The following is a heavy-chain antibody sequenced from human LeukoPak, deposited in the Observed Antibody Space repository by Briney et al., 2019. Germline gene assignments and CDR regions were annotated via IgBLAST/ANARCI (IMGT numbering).Heavy chain of an antibody. J-gene: IGHJ4*02. D-gene: IGHD6-19*01. CDR1: GFTFSNAW. V-gene: IGHV3-15*01. CDR3: TTDTLRIAVAESY. Sequence: NTGGSLRLSCAASGFTFSNAWMSWVRQAPGKGLEWVGRIKSKTDGGTTDYAAPVKGRFTISRDDSKNTLYLQMNSLKTEDTAVYYRTTDTLRIAVAESYWGQGTLVTVSS. CDR2: IKSKTDGGTT.